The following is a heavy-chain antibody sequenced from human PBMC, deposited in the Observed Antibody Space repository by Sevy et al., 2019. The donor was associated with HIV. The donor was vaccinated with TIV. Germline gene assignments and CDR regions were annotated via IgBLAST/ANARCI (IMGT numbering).Heavy chain of an antibody. V-gene: IGHV3-15*01. J-gene: IGHJ6*02. D-gene: IGHD3-10*01. CDR3: TTHIYGSGSYFYYYYYGMDV. CDR1: GFTFSNAW. CDR2: IKSKTDGGKT. Sequence: GGSLRLSCAASGFTFSNAWMSWVRQAPGKGLEWVGRIKSKTDGGKTDYAAPVKGRFTISRDDSKNTLYLQMNSLKTEDTAVYYCTTHIYGSGSYFYYYYYGMDVWGQGTTVTVSS.